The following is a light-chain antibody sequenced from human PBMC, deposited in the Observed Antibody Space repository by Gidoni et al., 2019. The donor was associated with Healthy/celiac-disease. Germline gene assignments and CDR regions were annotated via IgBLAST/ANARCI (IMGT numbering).Light chain of an antibody. CDR3: QQYNNWPPWT. CDR1: QSVSSN. CDR2: GAS. V-gene: IGKV3-15*01. J-gene: IGKJ1*01. Sequence: EIVMMQSPATLSVSPGERATLSCRASQSVSSNLAWYQQKPGQAPRLLIYGASTRATGIPARFNGSGSGTEFTLTISSLQSEDFAVYYCQQYNNWPPWTFGQXTKVESK.